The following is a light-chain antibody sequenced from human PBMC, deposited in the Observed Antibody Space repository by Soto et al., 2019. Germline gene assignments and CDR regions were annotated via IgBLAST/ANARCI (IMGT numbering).Light chain of an antibody. J-gene: IGKJ1*01. Sequence: ATQMTQSPSSLSASVGDRVTIACRASQGIRTELGWYQQKAGEAPKLLIYAASTLQSGVPPRFSGSGSGTDFTLTISSLQPEDLATYYCLQDYDYPRTFCQGTKVEMK. CDR3: LQDYDYPRT. CDR2: AAS. V-gene: IGKV1-6*01. CDR1: QGIRTE.